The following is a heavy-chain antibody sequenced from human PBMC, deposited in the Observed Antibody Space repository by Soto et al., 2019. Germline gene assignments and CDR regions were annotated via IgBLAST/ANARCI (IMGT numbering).Heavy chain of an antibody. Sequence: ASLKVSCKSSGYPFTSYVMSWVRQAPGQGLEWMGWISAYNGNTNYAQKLQGRVTMTTDTSTSTAYMELRSLRSDDTAVYYCARAPAYYFDYWGQGTLVTVSS. CDR2: ISAYNGNT. V-gene: IGHV1-18*01. J-gene: IGHJ4*02. CDR3: ARAPAYYFDY. CDR1: GYPFTSYV.